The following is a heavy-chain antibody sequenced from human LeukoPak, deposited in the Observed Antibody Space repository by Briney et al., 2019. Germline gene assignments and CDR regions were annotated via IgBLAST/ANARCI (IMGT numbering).Heavy chain of an antibody. CDR2: VYYTGTT. CDR3: ARRAVVAAAVSYFDY. V-gene: IGHV4-39*01. CDR1: GGPISNRTCY. J-gene: IGHJ4*02. Sequence: SETLSLTCSVSGGPISNRTCYWGWIRQPPGKGLEWIGGVYYTGTTYYSPSLNSRVTVSIDTSNKQFSPRLTSVTAADTAVYYCARRAVVAAAVSYFDYWGQGILVTVSS. D-gene: IGHD2-2*01.